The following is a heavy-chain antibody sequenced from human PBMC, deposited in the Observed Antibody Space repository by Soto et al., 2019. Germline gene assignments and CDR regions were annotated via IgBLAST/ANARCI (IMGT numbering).Heavy chain of an antibody. Sequence: QVQLVQSGAEVKKPGSSVKVSCKASGGTFSSDSFSWVRQAPGQGLEWMGGIIPMFDTPIYAQKFQDRVTITADESTSTGYMQLVCLRSGEKGVDYCARPGGIDRDFNYWGQGSLVTVSS. J-gene: IGHJ4*02. CDR1: GGTFSSDS. CDR3: ARPGGIDRDFNY. CDR2: IIPMFDTP. D-gene: IGHD2-15*01. V-gene: IGHV1-69*12.